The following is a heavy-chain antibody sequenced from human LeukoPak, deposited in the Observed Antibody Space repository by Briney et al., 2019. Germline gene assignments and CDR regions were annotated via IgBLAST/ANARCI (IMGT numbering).Heavy chain of an antibody. CDR2: INFSGTT. CDR3: ATHPGGSSWFDP. D-gene: IGHD5-18*01. V-gene: IGHV4-39*01. CDR1: GGSISTTNFY. Sequence: SETLSLTCTVSGGSISTTNFYWDWVRQPPGKGLEWLGDINFSGTTYYNPSLKSRVTMSVDTSKNQFSLKLSSVTATDTAVYYCATHPGGSSWFDPWGQGTLVTVSS. J-gene: IGHJ5*02.